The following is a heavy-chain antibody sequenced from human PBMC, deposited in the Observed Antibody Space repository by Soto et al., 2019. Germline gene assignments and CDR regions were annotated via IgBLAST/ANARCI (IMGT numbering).Heavy chain of an antibody. CDR3: AKNSGWFNT. CDR1: GFPFSSTD. Sequence: LRLSCAASGFPFSSTDMTWVRQAPGKGLEWVSTIDGSGGTTYYADSVKGRFTISRDNSINTVFLQMNSLRADDTALYFCAKNSGWFNTWGQGALVTVSS. J-gene: IGHJ5*02. D-gene: IGHD3-10*01. CDR2: IDGSGGTT. V-gene: IGHV3-23*01.